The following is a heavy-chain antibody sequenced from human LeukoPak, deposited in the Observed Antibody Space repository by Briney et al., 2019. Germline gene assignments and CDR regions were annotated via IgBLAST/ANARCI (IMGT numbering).Heavy chain of an antibody. CDR2: INGDGSST. Sequence: GGSLRLSCAASGFPFWSYWMHWVRQAPGKGLVWLSRINGDGSSTSYADSVKGRFTISRDNAKNTLYLQMNSLRAEDTAVYYCARDGLGSAHAYWGQGTLVTVSS. V-gene: IGHV3-74*01. CDR3: ARDGLGSAHAY. J-gene: IGHJ4*02. CDR1: GFPFWSYW. D-gene: IGHD3/OR15-3a*01.